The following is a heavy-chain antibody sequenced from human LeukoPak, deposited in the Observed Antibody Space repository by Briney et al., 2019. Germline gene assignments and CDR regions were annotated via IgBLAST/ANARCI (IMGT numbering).Heavy chain of an antibody. CDR3: ASKRITMVRGVIRYYYGMDV. J-gene: IGHJ6*02. V-gene: IGHV3-30*03. CDR2: ISYDGSNK. D-gene: IGHD3-10*01. Sequence: PGGSLRLSCAASGFTFSSYGMHWVCQAPGKGLEWVAVISYDGSNKYYADSVKGRFTISRDNSKNTLYLQMNSLRAEDTAVYYCASKRITMVRGVIRYYYGMDVWGQGTTVTVSS. CDR1: GFTFSSYG.